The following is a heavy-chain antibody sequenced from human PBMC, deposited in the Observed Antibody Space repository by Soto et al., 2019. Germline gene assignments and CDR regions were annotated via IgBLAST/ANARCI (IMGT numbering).Heavy chain of an antibody. CDR3: TTEGISGERWYYNGMDV. J-gene: IGHJ6*02. V-gene: IGHV3-15*01. CDR2: IKSKSDGGTT. Sequence: EMKLVESGGGLVKPGGSLRLSCAASGINFINAWMTWVRQAPGKGLEWVGRIKSKSDGGTTDYAAPVEGRFTVSRDDSKNTLYLQMISLKTEDTAVYYCTTEGISGERWYYNGMDVWGQGTTVTVSS. D-gene: IGHD6-13*01. CDR1: GINFINAW.